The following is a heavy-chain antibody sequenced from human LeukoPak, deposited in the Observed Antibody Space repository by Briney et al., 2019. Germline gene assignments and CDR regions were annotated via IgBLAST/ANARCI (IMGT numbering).Heavy chain of an antibody. CDR3: ATGKVFPTYDFWSGPIDY. Sequence: SETLSLTCTVSGGAISSSRHSWTWIRQPPGKGLEWIGIIYYNGSTYYNPSLKSRVTISVDTSKNQFSLKLSSVTAADIAVYYCATGKVFPTYDFWSGPIDYWGQGTLVTVSS. J-gene: IGHJ4*02. CDR2: IYYNGST. V-gene: IGHV4-39*07. CDR1: GGAISSSRHS. D-gene: IGHD3-3*01.